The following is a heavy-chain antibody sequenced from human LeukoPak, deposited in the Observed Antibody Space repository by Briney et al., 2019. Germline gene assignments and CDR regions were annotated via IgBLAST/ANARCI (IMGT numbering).Heavy chain of an antibody. CDR3: ASNWRGCSSTTCYGGGLDY. CDR1: GFTFNAYA. CDR2: ISGSGGST. D-gene: IGHD2-2*01. Sequence: AVSLRRSCAASGFTFNAYARSWVGQAPGKGLKGAASISGSGGSTYYAGPVKGRFTISRDNSRNTLYLQMNSLGAEDTAVYYCASNWRGCSSTTCYGGGLDYWGQGILVTVSS. V-gene: IGHV3-23*01. J-gene: IGHJ4*02.